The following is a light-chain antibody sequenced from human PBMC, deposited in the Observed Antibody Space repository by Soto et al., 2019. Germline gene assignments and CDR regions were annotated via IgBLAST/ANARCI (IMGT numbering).Light chain of an antibody. CDR1: SSDIGGYNY. V-gene: IGLV2-14*01. CDR2: GVS. Sequence: QSALTQPASVSGSPGQSITISCTGTSSDIGGYNYVSWYQQYPGKAPKLMIFGVSDRPSGVSNRFSGSKSGTTASLTISGLQAEDEADYYCSSYKTSSTVVVFGGGTQLTVL. J-gene: IGLJ7*01. CDR3: SSYKTSSTVVV.